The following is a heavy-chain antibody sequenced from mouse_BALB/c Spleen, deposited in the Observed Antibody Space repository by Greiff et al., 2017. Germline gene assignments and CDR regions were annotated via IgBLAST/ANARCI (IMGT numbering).Heavy chain of an antibody. V-gene: IGHV2-5-1*01. CDR3: AKKDWDPYYYAMDY. CDR1: GFSLTSYG. J-gene: IGHJ4*01. Sequence: QVQLQQSGPSLVQPSQSLSITCTVSGFSLTSYGVHWVRQSPGKGLEWLGVIWRGGSTDYNAAFMSRLSITKDNSKSQVFFKMNSLQADDTAIYYCAKKDWDPYYYAMDYWGQGTSVTVSS. D-gene: IGHD4-1*01. CDR2: IWRGGST.